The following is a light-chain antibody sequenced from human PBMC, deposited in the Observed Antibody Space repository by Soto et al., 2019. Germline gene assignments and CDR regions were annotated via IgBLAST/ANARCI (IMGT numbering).Light chain of an antibody. J-gene: IGKJ4*01. CDR3: QKYNRWPLT. V-gene: IGKV3-15*01. CDR1: QSVYSN. CDR2: AAS. Sequence: EIVMTQSPATLSVSPGERATLSCRASQSVYSNLAWYQHKPGQAPNLLIYAASTRATGIPARFSGSGSGTEFTLTISSLQSEEFAVYYCQKYNRWPLTFGGGTKVEIK.